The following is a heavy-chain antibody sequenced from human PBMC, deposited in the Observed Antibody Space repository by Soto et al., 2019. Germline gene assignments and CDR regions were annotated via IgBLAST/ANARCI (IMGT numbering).Heavy chain of an antibody. V-gene: IGHV4-4*07. CDR1: GGSVSSYY. Sequence: SETLSLTCTVSGGSVSSYYWSWIRQPAGKGLEWIGRIYTSGSTNYNPSLKSRVTMSVDTSKNQFSLKLSSVTAADTAVYYCARAVACSGGSCYSNWFDPWGQGTLVTVSS. J-gene: IGHJ5*02. CDR3: ARAVACSGGSCYSNWFDP. D-gene: IGHD2-15*01. CDR2: IYTSGST.